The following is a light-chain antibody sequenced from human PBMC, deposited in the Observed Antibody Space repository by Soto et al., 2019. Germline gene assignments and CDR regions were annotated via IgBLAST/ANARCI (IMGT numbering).Light chain of an antibody. CDR2: GAS. CDR1: QSVSSN. J-gene: IGKJ1*01. Sequence: EIVRTQSPVTLSVSPGERVTLSCRASQSVSSNLAWYQQKPGQAPRLLIYGASTRATGIPARFSGSGSGTEFTLTICSLQSEDFAVYYCQQYNNWPGWAFGQGTKVE. V-gene: IGKV3-15*01. CDR3: QQYNNWPGWA.